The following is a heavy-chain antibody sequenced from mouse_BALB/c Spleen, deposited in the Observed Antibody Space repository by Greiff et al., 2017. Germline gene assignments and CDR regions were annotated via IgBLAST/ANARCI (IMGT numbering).Heavy chain of an antibody. CDR1: GYTFTSYV. CDR3: AREAARHSHAMDY. Sequence: VQLQQSGPELVKPGASVKMSCKASGYTFTSYVMHWVKQKPGQGLEWIGYINPYNDGTKYNEKFKGKATLTSDKSSSTAYMQLSSLTSEDSAVFYCAREAARHSHAMDYWGQGTSVTVSA. D-gene: IGHD1-2*01. J-gene: IGHJ4*01. V-gene: IGHV1-14*01. CDR2: INPYNDGT.